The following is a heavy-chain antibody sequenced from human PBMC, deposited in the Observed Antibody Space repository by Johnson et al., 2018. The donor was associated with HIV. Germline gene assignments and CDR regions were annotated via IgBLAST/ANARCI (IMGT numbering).Heavy chain of an antibody. CDR1: GLTFSSYD. Sequence: VQLVESGGGVVRPGGSLRLSCAASGLTFSSYDMHWVRQATGKGLEWVSAIYSGGSTYYADSVKGRFTISRDNSKNTLYLQMNSLRAEDTAVYYCARGWQQRAFDIWGQGTMVTVSS. V-gene: IGHV3-66*01. CDR2: IYSGGST. J-gene: IGHJ3*02. CDR3: ARGWQQRAFDI. D-gene: IGHD6-13*01.